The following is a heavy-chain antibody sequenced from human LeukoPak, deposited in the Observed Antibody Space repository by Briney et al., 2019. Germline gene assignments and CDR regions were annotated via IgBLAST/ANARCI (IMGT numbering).Heavy chain of an antibody. CDR2: ISYDGSNK. CDR1: GFTFSSYA. Sequence: GGSLRLSCAASGFTFSSYAMHWVRQAPGKGLEWVAVISYDGSNKYYADSVKRRFTISRDNSENTLYLQMKSVRAEDTAVYYCARVHSSSWYPLLYWGQGTLVAVSS. V-gene: IGHV3-30*04. CDR3: ARVHSSSWYPLLY. D-gene: IGHD6-13*01. J-gene: IGHJ4*02.